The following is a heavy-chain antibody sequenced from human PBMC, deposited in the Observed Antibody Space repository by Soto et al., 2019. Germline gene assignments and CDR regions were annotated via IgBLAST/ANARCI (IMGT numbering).Heavy chain of an antibody. V-gene: IGHV4-31*03. CDR3: ARVGVRGVIRAFDY. J-gene: IGHJ4*02. CDR1: GGSISSGGYY. Sequence: QVQLQESGPGLVKPSQTLSLTCTVSGGSISSGGYYWSWIRQHPGRGLDSIGYIYYSGSTYYNPSLKSRVTISVDTSKNQFSLKLSSVTAADTAVYYCARVGVRGVIRAFDYWGQGTLVTVSS. D-gene: IGHD3-10*01. CDR2: IYYSGST.